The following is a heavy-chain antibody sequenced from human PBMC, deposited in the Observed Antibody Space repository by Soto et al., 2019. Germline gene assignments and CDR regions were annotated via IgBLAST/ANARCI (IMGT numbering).Heavy chain of an antibody. CDR2: VSSTGST. CDR3: ATQTFGSNAFFDT. CDR1: GASITQYY. J-gene: IGHJ4*02. D-gene: IGHD3-10*01. V-gene: IGHV4-59*01. Sequence: SETLSLTCTVSGASITQYYWNWIRQSPGKGLEWIVSVSSTGSTVYNPSLTSRVTVSLDTSKNQFSLTLNSVTAADTAVYYCATQTFGSNAFFDTWGQGALVTVSS.